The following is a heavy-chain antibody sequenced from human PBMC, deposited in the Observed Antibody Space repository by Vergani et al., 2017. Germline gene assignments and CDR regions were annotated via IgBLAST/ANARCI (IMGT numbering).Heavy chain of an antibody. CDR1: GGTFSSYA. CDR3: ARDISITMVRGVITLDY. CDR2: IIPIFGTA. V-gene: IGHV1-69*12. J-gene: IGHJ4*02. Sequence: QVQLVQSGAEVKKPGSSVKVSCKASGGTFSSYAISWVRQAPGQGLEWMGGIIPIFGTANYAQKFQGRVTITADASTSTAYMELSSLGSEDTAVYYCARDISITMVRGVITLDYWGQGTLVTVSS. D-gene: IGHD3-10*01.